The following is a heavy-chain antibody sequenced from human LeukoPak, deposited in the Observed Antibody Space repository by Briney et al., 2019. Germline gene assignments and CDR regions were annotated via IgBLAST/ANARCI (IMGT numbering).Heavy chain of an antibody. CDR2: INHSGST. Sequence: SETLSLTCAVYGGSFSGYYWSWIRQPPGKGLEWIGEINHSGSTNYNPSLKSRVTISVDTSKNQFSLKLSSVTAADTAVYYCASVRPITMVRGVMNWFDPWGQGTLVTVSS. CDR1: GGSFSGYY. D-gene: IGHD3-10*01. CDR3: ASVRPITMVRGVMNWFDP. V-gene: IGHV4-34*01. J-gene: IGHJ5*02.